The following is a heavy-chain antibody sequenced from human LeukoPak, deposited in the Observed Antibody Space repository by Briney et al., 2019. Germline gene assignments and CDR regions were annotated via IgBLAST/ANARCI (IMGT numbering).Heavy chain of an antibody. J-gene: IGHJ3*02. CDR2: INPSGGST. Sequence: ASVKVSCKASGYTFTSYYMHWVRQAPGQGLEWMGIINPSGGSTSYAQKFQGRVTMTRDTSISTAYMELSRLRSDDTAVYYCAREDKDDAFDIWGQGTMVTVSS. CDR1: GYTFTSYY. V-gene: IGHV1-46*01. CDR3: AREDKDDAFDI.